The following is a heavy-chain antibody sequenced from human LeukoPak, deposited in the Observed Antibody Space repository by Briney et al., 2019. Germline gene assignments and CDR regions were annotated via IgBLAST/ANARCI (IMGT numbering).Heavy chain of an antibody. CDR1: GFTFSSSC. D-gene: IGHD3-9*01. V-gene: IGHV3-74*01. CDR3: VRALNGDQYY. Sequence: GGSLRLSCEASGFTFSSSCMHWVRQAPGKGLVWVSRINPDGTSTTYADSVKGRFTISRDNAKNTLFLQMNSLRAEDTAVYFCVRALNGDQYYWGQGTLVTVSS. J-gene: IGHJ4*02. CDR2: INPDGTST.